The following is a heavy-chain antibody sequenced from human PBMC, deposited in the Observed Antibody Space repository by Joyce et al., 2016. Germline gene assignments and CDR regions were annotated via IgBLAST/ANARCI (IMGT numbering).Heavy chain of an antibody. V-gene: IGHV4-30-2*01. D-gene: IGHD3-10*01. CDR3: ARAPRGPRYFDS. Sequence: QLLLQESGPGLVKTSQTLSLTCAVSGDSFTTGGYAWNWIRQPPGKGLEWIGDIYHSGNTHFTPSLQSRVTISLDRSKSQFSLKLSSVTAADTAVYYCARAPRGPRYFDSWGQGTLVTVSS. CDR1: GDSFTTGGYA. CDR2: IYHSGNT. J-gene: IGHJ4*02.